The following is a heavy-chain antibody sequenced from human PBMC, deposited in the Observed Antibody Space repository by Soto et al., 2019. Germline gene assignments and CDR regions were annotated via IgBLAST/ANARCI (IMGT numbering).Heavy chain of an antibody. V-gene: IGHV4-30-2*01. CDR2: IFHSGSI. J-gene: IGHJ2*01. CDR3: ARDPGL. CDR1: GGSISSGGYS. Sequence: QLQLQESGSGLVKPSQTLSLTCAVSGGSISSGGYSWSWIRQPPGKGLEWIGYIFHSGSIYYNSYLQSRVTISVDRSKIQFSLKLSSVTAAHTAVHYCARDPGLWGRGTLVTVSS.